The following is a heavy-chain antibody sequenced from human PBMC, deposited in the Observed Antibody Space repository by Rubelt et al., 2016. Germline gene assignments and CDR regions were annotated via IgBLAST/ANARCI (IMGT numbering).Heavy chain of an antibody. D-gene: IGHD6-13*01. V-gene: IGHV4-30-2*01. CDR3: ARHESAGSSWPFDD. CDR2: IYYSGSA. CDR1: GASISSGDYS. Sequence: QLQLQESGSGLVKPSQTLSLTCTVSGASISSGDYSWSWIRQPPGKGLEWIGYIYYSGSANYNPSLKSRVTISVDTSKNQFSLKLSSVTATDTAVYYCARHESAGSSWPFDDWGQGTLVTVSS. J-gene: IGHJ4*02.